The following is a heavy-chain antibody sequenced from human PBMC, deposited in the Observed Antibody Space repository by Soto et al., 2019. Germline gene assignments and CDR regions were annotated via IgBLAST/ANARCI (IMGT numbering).Heavy chain of an antibody. J-gene: IGHJ3*02. CDR2: IYSGGST. CDR3: ARGRDYYDSSGYYEVHDAFDI. Sequence: GGSLRLSCAASGFTVSSNYMSWVRQAPGKGLEWVSVIYSGGSTYYADSVKGRFTISRDNSKNTLYLQMNSLRAEDTAVYYCARGRDYYDSSGYYEVHDAFDIWGQGTMVTVSS. V-gene: IGHV3-66*01. D-gene: IGHD3-22*01. CDR1: GFTVSSNY.